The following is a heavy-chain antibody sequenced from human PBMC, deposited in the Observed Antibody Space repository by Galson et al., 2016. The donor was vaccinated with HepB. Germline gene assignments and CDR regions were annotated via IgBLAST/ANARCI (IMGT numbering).Heavy chain of an antibody. CDR2: IIPIFGTP. CDR1: GGNFSSYA. J-gene: IGHJ6*02. D-gene: IGHD1-26*01. Sequence: SVKVSCKASGGNFSSYAFSWVRQAPGQGLEWMGGIIPIFGTPNYAQNFQGRVTITADKSTSTVYMELSSLRSEDTAVYYCARPVGSYYYYDMDVWGQGTTVTVSS. V-gene: IGHV1-69*06. CDR3: ARPVGSYYYYDMDV.